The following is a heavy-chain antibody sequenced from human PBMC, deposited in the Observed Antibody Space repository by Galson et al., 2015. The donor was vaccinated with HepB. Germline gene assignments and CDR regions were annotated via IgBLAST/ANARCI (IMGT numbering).Heavy chain of an antibody. Sequence: SCKASGGTFSRHTISWLRQAPGQGLEWMGGIIPIFGSGNYAQKFRGRVTITADESKSTTYMELSSLRSEDTAVYYCARQYDTSGYYPYWGQGTLVTVSS. D-gene: IGHD3-22*01. CDR1: GGTFSRHT. CDR2: IIPIFGSG. V-gene: IGHV1-69*01. CDR3: ARQYDTSGYYPY. J-gene: IGHJ4*02.